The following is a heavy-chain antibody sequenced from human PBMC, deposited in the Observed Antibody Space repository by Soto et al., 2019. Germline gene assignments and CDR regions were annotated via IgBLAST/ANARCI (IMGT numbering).Heavy chain of an antibody. Sequence: SETLSLTCTVSGGSISSYYWSWIRQPPGKGLEWIGYIYYSGSTNYNPSLKSRVTISVDTSKNQFSLKLSSVTAADTAVYYCARLDWNYVYYYYYMDVWGKGTTVTVSS. V-gene: IGHV4-59*08. D-gene: IGHD1-7*01. J-gene: IGHJ6*03. CDR3: ARLDWNYVYYYYYMDV. CDR2: IYYSGST. CDR1: GGSISSYY.